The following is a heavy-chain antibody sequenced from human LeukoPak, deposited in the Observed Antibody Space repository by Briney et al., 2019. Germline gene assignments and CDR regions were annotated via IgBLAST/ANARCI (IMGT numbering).Heavy chain of an antibody. Sequence: PSETLSLTCTVSGVSINSGNFYWSWIRQSAGKGLEWIGHVYSTGNTKYNPSLKRRVTISADTSKNQISLRLRSVTAADTAIFYCARDGGAVSPAIAGAFDLWGRGTMVTVSS. CDR3: ARDGGAVSPAIAGAFDL. D-gene: IGHD2-21*02. J-gene: IGHJ3*01. V-gene: IGHV4-61*09. CDR2: VYSTGNT. CDR1: GVSINSGNFY.